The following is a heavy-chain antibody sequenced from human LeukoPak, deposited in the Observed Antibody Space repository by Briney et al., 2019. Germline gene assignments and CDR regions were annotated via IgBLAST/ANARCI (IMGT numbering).Heavy chain of an antibody. D-gene: IGHD6-6*01. CDR2: IYYSGST. CDR3: ARIAARPY. V-gene: IGHV4-39*07. Sequence: SETLSLTCTVSGVSISSSSYYWGWIRQPPGKGLEWIGSIYYSGSTYYNPSLKSRVTISVDTSKNQFSLKLSSVTAADTAVYYCARIAARPYWGQGTLVTVSS. J-gene: IGHJ4*02. CDR1: GVSISSSSYY.